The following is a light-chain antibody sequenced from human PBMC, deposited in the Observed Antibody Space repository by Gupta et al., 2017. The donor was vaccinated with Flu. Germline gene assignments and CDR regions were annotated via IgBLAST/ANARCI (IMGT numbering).Light chain of an antibody. CDR3: QQYDNLPRTLT. Sequence: QMTQSPSSLSASAGDRVTITCQASHDISNWLNWYQQKPGKAPKLLIYDASNLHSGVPSRFSGSGAGTHFTLSISGRQPEDIGTYYCQQYDNLPRTLTFGGGTRLEIK. J-gene: IGKJ4*01. CDR1: HDISNW. CDR2: DAS. V-gene: IGKV1-33*01.